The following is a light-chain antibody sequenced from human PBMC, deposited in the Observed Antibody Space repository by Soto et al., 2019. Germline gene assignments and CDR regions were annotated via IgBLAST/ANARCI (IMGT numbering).Light chain of an antibody. J-gene: IGKJ5*01. V-gene: IGKV1-33*01. CDR1: QDIATN. CDR2: DAS. CDR3: QQYENVPIT. Sequence: DIRMTQPPSSLSASVGDRVTIPCQASQDIATNLNWYQQKPGKAPKLLIYDASGLATGVPSRFRGSGSGTDFTLTINSLQPEDIAPYYCQQYENVPITFGQGTRLEIK.